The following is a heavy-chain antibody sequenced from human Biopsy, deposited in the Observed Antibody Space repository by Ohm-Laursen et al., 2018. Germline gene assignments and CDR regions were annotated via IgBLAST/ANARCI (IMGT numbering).Heavy chain of an antibody. D-gene: IGHD2-15*01. Sequence: SLRLSCAASGFGFSDYDMKWVRQAPGKGLEWVSYISSSASSMYYADSVKGRFTISRDNAKKSLYLQMNSLRAEDTAVYYCARVGRTRVDGVYSYGMDVWGQGILVTVSS. CDR3: ARVGRTRVDGVYSYGMDV. V-gene: IGHV3-48*03. CDR2: ISSSASSM. CDR1: GFGFSDYD. J-gene: IGHJ6*02.